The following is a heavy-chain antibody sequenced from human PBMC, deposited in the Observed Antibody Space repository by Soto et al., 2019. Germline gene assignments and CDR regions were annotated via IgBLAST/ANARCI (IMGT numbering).Heavy chain of an antibody. CDR3: ARDTIVVVPAATLGDAFDI. CDR2: ISSSSSTI. CDR1: GFTFSSYS. Sequence: EVQLVESGGGLVQPGGSLRLSCAASGFTFSSYSMNWVRQAPGKGLEWVSYISSSSSTIYYADSVKGRFTISRDNAKNSLYLQMNSLRAEDTAVYYCARDTIVVVPAATLGDAFDIWGQGTMVTVSS. V-gene: IGHV3-48*01. J-gene: IGHJ3*02. D-gene: IGHD2-2*01.